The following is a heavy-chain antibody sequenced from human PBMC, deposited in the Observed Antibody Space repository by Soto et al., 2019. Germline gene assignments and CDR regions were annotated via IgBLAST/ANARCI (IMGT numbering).Heavy chain of an antibody. J-gene: IGHJ5*02. CDR2: INHSGST. Sequence: ETLSLTCAVYGGSFSGYYWSWIRQPPGKGLEWIGEINHSGSTNYNPSLKSRVTISVDTSKNQFSLKLSSVTAADTAVYYCARSRTYTYYCDSSGYRANWFDPWGQGTLVTVSS. D-gene: IGHD3-22*01. CDR1: GGSFSGYY. CDR3: ARSRTYTYYCDSSGYRANWFDP. V-gene: IGHV4-34*01.